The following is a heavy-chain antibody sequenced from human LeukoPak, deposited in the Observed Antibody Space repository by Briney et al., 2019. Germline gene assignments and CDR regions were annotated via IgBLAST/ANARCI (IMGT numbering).Heavy chain of an antibody. J-gene: IGHJ3*02. Sequence: SETPSLTCTVSGGSISSYYWSWIRQFGGKGLEWIGRIYSSGTTNYNPSLKSRVSMSVDTSKNQISLRLSSVTAADTAVYYCATSYRGGAFDIWGQGTMVTVSS. CDR3: ATSYRGGAFDI. D-gene: IGHD1-26*01. CDR1: GGSISSYY. V-gene: IGHV4-4*07. CDR2: IYSSGTT.